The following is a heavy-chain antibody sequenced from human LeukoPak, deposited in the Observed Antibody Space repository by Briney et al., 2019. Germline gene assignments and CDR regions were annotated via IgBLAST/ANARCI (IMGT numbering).Heavy chain of an antibody. Sequence: PSETLSLTCSVSGGSISSGGYSWSWVRQPPGKGLEWIGYIYYSGSTYYNPSLKSRVTISVDTSKNQFSLKLSSVTAADTAVYYCAREQLEYYFDYWGQGTLVTVSS. CDR3: AREQLEYYFDY. CDR1: GGSISSGGYS. D-gene: IGHD6-13*01. J-gene: IGHJ4*02. CDR2: IYYSGST. V-gene: IGHV4-31*03.